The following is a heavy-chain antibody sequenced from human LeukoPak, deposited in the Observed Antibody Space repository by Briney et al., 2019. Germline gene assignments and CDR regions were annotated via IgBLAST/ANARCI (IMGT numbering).Heavy chain of an antibody. CDR3: AKNGSGTSRAFDV. Sequence: GGSPRLSCAASGFTFSSSAMSWVRQAPGKGLEWVSAISGSGGVTYYRDSVKGRFTVSRDNSKNTLYLQMNSLRAEDTALYYCAKNGSGTSRAFDVWGQGTMVTVSS. CDR1: GFTFSSSA. V-gene: IGHV3-23*01. CDR2: ISGSGGVT. D-gene: IGHD3-10*01. J-gene: IGHJ3*01.